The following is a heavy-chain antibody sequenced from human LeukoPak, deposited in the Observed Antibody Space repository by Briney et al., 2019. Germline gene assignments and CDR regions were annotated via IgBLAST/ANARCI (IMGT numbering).Heavy chain of an antibody. V-gene: IGHV3-33*01. CDR3: ARGARGILAGYSNFHYYYYYGMDV. D-gene: IGHD4-11*01. Sequence: PGRSLRLSCAASGFTFSGYGMHWVRQAPGKGLEWVAVIWYDGSNKYYADSVKGRFTISRDNSKNTLYLQMNSLRAEDTAVYYCARGARGILAGYSNFHYYYYYGMDVWGQGTTVTVSS. CDR2: IWYDGSNK. CDR1: GFTFSGYG. J-gene: IGHJ6*02.